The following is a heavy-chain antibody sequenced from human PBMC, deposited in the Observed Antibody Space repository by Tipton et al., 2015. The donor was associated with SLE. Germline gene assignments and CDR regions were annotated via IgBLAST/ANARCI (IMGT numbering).Heavy chain of an antibody. CDR1: GGSVSSGSYY. Sequence: LRLSCTVSGGSVSSGSYYWTWIRQPPGKGLELIGYIYYSGSTYYNPSLKSRVTISVDTSKNQFSLKLSSVTAADTALYYCARAISYTMDVWGQGTTVTVSS. CDR2: IYYSGST. V-gene: IGHV4-61*01. CDR3: ARAISYTMDV. J-gene: IGHJ6*02. D-gene: IGHD2-2*02.